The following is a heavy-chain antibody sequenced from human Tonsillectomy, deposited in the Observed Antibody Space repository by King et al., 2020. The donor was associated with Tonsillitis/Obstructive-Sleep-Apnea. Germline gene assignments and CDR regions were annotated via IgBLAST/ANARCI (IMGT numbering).Heavy chain of an antibody. D-gene: IGHD2-8*01. CDR3: ARAGCTNGVCYVDFDY. CDR1: GYTFTSYY. J-gene: IGHJ4*02. V-gene: IGHV1-46*01. CDR2: INPSGGST. Sequence: VQLVESGAEVKKPGASVKVSCKASGYTFTSYYKHWVRQAPGQGLEWMGIINPSGGSTSYAQKFQGRVTMTRDTSTSTVYMELSSLRSEDTAVYYCARAGCTNGVCYVDFDYWGQGTLVTVSS.